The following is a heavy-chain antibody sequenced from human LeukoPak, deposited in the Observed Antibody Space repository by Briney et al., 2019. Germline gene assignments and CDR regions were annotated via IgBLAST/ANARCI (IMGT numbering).Heavy chain of an antibody. CDR1: GFTFSSYS. Sequence: GGSLRLSCAASGFTFSSYSMNWVRQVPGKGLEWVSSISSSSSYIYYADSVKGRFTISRDNAKNSLYLQMNSLRAEDTAVYYCARDYCSGGSCYPYFDYWGQGTLVTVSS. V-gene: IGHV3-21*01. J-gene: IGHJ4*02. D-gene: IGHD2-15*01. CDR2: ISSSSSYI. CDR3: ARDYCSGGSCYPYFDY.